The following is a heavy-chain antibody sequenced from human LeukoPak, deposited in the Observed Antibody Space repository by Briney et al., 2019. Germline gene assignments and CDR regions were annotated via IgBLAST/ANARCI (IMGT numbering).Heavy chain of an antibody. Sequence: PSETLSLTCAVYGGSFSGYYWSWIRQPPGKGLEWIGEINHSGSTNYNPSLKSRVTISVDTSKNQFSLKLSSVTAADTAVYYCAVTRWLRTFDYWGQATLVTVSS. J-gene: IGHJ4*02. CDR2: INHSGST. CDR3: AVTRWLRTFDY. D-gene: IGHD5-24*01. V-gene: IGHV4-34*01. CDR1: GGSFSGYY.